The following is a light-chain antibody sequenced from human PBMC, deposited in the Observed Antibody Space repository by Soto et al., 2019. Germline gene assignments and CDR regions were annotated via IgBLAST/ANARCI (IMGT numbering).Light chain of an antibody. V-gene: IGKV1-33*01. J-gene: IGKJ4*01. Sequence: DIQMTQSPSPLSASIGDSVTITCQATEDIGTSLNWYQQKPGKAPNLLIYDASNLERGVPSRFSGSGSGTDFSLTISGLQPEDTATYVYQQYYGVFLTFGGGTKVDIK. CDR1: EDIGTS. CDR2: DAS. CDR3: QQYYGVFLT.